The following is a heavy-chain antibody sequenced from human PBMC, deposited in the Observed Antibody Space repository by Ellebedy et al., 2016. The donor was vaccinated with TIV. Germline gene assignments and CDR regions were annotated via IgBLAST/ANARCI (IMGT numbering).Heavy chain of an antibody. J-gene: IGHJ3*02. CDR1: GFTFSSYA. Sequence: GESLKISCAASGFTFSSYAMSWVRQAPGKGLEWVSAISGSGGSTYYADSVKGRFTISRDNSKNTLYLQMNSLRAEDTAVYYCARDPPATIMVRGVTHDAFDIWGQGTMVTVSS. CDR3: ARDPPATIMVRGVTHDAFDI. CDR2: ISGSGGST. V-gene: IGHV3-23*01. D-gene: IGHD3-10*01.